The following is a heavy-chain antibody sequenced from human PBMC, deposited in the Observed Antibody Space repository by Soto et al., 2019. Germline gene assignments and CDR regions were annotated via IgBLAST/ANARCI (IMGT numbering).Heavy chain of an antibody. Sequence: GGSLRLSCAASGFTFSIYGMHWVRQAPGKGLEWVVFICCGGSIIYYADSVKGRFTISRDNSKNSLYLQMNSLRAEDTAVYYCARVVTRDGYNAVDYWGQGTLVTVSS. D-gene: IGHD2-21*02. CDR2: ICCGGSII. CDR3: ARVVTRDGYNAVDY. CDR1: GFTFSIYG. V-gene: IGHV3-33*08. J-gene: IGHJ4*02.